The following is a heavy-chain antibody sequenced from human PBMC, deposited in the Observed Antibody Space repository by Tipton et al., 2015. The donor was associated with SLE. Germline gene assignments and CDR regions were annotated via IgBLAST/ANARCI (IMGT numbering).Heavy chain of an antibody. CDR3: ARDLLYGGYSYGLDY. CDR2: ISYDGSNK. V-gene: IGHV3-30*04. CDR1: GFTFSSYA. D-gene: IGHD5-18*01. Sequence: RSLRLSCAASGFTFSSYAMHWVRQAPGKGLEWVAVISYDGSNKYYADSVKGRFTISRDNSKNTLYLQMNSLRAEDTAVYYCARDLLYGGYSYGLDYWGQGTLVTVSS. J-gene: IGHJ4*02.